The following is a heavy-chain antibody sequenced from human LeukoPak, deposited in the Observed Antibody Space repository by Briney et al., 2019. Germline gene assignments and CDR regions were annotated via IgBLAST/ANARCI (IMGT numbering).Heavy chain of an antibody. CDR1: GFSFSSYN. D-gene: IGHD1-26*01. CDR3: ARGAVGPRMND. Sequence: GSLRLSCEASGFSFSSYNMDWVRQPPGKGLEWIGEINQSGSTSYNPSLKSRVTISVDTSNNQFSLKLTSVTAADTAVYYCARGAVGPRMNDWGQGTLVTVSP. CDR2: INQSGST. V-gene: IGHV4-34*01. J-gene: IGHJ4*02.